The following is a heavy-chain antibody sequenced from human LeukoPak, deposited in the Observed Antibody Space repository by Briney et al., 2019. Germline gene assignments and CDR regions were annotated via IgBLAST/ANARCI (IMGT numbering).Heavy chain of an antibody. D-gene: IGHD2-2*01. V-gene: IGHV4-61*01. CDR2: XXYSGST. Sequence: SETLSLTCTVSGGSVSSGSYYWSWIRQPPXXXXXXXXXXXYSGSTNYXXXLKSRVTISVDTSKNQFSLKLSSVTAADTAVYYCARSHCSSTSCPDYFDYWGQGTLVTVSS. CDR3: ARSHCSSTSCPDYFDY. CDR1: GGSVSSGSYY. J-gene: IGHJ4*02.